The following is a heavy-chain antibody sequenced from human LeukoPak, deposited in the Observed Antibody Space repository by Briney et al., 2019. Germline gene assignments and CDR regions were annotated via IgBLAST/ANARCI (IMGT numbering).Heavy chain of an antibody. CDR1: GGSVSSGSYY. V-gene: IGHV4-61*01. Sequence: SETLSLTCTVSGGSVSSGSYYWSWIRQPPGKGLEWIGYIYYSGSTNYNPSLKSRVTISVDTSKNQFSLKLSSVTAADTAVYYCVRTTRRGYLDYWGQGTLVTVSS. CDR3: VRTTRRGYLDY. D-gene: IGHD3-22*01. J-gene: IGHJ4*02. CDR2: IYYSGST.